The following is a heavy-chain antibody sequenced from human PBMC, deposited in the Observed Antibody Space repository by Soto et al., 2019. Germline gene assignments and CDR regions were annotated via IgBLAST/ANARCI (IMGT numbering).Heavy chain of an antibody. Sequence: QVPLQESGAGLVKPSQTLSLTCAVSGGSISGGGYYWSWIRQHPGKALEWIGYIAYSGSTYYNTSLKIRVTISADTSKTQFSLQLSFVTAADTAVYYCARDNFMYDSSGYFHDAFDIWGQGTMVTVSS. CDR2: IAYSGST. CDR3: ARDNFMYDSSGYFHDAFDI. J-gene: IGHJ3*02. CDR1: GGSISGGGYY. D-gene: IGHD3-22*01. V-gene: IGHV4-31*11.